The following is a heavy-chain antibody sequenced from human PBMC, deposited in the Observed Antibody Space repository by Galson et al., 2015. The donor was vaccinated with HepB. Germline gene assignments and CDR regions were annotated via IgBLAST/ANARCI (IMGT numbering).Heavy chain of an antibody. Sequence: SLRLSCAASGFTFSGSAMHWVRRASGKGLEWVGRIRSKANSYATAYAASVKGRFTISRDDSKNTAYLQMNSLKTEDTAVYSCNYYDSSGYYLAYCGQSTLVTVSS. J-gene: IGHJ4*02. CDR3: NYYDSSGYYLAY. D-gene: IGHD3-22*01. V-gene: IGHV3-73*01. CDR1: GFTFSGSA. CDR2: IRSKANSYAT.